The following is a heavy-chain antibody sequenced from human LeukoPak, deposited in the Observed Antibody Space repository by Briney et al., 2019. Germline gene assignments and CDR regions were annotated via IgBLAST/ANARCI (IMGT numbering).Heavy chain of an antibody. CDR2: INPNSGGT. CDR3: ARRTQFSYFDY. V-gene: IGHV1-2*02. D-gene: IGHD1-14*01. J-gene: IGHJ4*02. CDR1: GYTFTGYY. Sequence: ASVKVSCKASGYTFTGYYMHWVRQAPGQGLEWMGWINPNSGGTNYAQKFQGRVTMTRDTSISTAYMELSSLRSEDTAVYYCARRTQFSYFDYWGQGTLVTVSS.